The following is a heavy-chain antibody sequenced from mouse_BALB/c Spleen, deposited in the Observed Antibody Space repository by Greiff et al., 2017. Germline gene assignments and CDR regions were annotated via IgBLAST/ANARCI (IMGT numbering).Heavy chain of an antibody. V-gene: IGHV7-3*02. J-gene: IGHJ4*01. D-gene: IGHD1-1*01. Sequence: EVQLVESGGGLVQPGGSLRLSCATSGFTFTDYYMSWVRQPPGKALEWLGFIRNKANGYTTEYSASVKGRFTISRDNSQSILYLQMNTLRAEDSATYYCARARTTVVAPYYAMDYWGQGTSVTVSS. CDR1: GFTFTDYY. CDR3: ARARTTVVAPYYAMDY. CDR2: IRNKANGYTT.